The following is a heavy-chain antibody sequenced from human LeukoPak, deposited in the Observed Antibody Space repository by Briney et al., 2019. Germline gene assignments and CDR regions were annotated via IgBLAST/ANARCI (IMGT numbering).Heavy chain of an antibody. Sequence: ASVKVTCKASGYTFTSYGISWVRQAPGQGLEWMGWISAYNGNTNYAQKLQGRVTMTTDTSTSTAYMELRSLRSDDTAVYYCARDRGDSSGYYLRLKGFDPWGQGTLVTVSS. V-gene: IGHV1-18*01. J-gene: IGHJ5*02. D-gene: IGHD3-22*01. CDR1: GYTFTSYG. CDR3: ARDRGDSSGYYLRLKGFDP. CDR2: ISAYNGNT.